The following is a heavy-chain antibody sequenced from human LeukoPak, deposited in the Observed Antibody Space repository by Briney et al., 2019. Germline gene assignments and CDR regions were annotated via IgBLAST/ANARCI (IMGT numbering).Heavy chain of an antibody. D-gene: IGHD1-26*01. Sequence: GGSLRLSCAASGFTFSSYSMNWVSQAPGKGLEWVSYISSSSSTIYYADSVKGRFTISRDNAKNSLYLQMNSLRAEDTAVYYCARDGSGSYGVRYFDYWGQGTLVTVSS. CDR2: ISSSSSTI. J-gene: IGHJ4*02. V-gene: IGHV3-48*04. CDR1: GFTFSSYS. CDR3: ARDGSGSYGVRYFDY.